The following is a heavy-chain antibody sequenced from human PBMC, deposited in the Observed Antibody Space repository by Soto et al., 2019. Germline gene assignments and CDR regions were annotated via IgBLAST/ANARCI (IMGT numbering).Heavy chain of an antibody. J-gene: IGHJ4*02. CDR1: GFTFSSYA. D-gene: IGHD6-13*01. V-gene: IGHV3-23*01. CDR3: AKDPGGGSSWFINPVYFDY. CDR2: ISGSGGST. Sequence: PGGSLRLSCAASGFTFSSYAMSWVRQAPGKGLEWVSAISGSGGSTYYADSVKGRFTISRDNSKNTLYLQMNSLRAEDTAVYYCAKDPGGGSSWFINPVYFDYWGQGTLVTVSS.